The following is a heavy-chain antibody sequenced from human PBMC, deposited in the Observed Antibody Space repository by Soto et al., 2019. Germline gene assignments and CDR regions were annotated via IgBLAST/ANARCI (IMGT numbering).Heavy chain of an antibody. Sequence: PSENLSLTCTVSGGSISSYYWSCIRQPAGKGLEWIGRIYTSGSTNYNPSLKSRVTMSVDTPKNQRSLKLSSVTAADTAVYYCARSGYSSSCYLAYWGRGSFVTVSS. D-gene: IGHD6-13*01. V-gene: IGHV4-4*07. J-gene: IGHJ4*02. CDR3: ARSGYSSSCYLAY. CDR2: IYTSGST. CDR1: GGSISSYY.